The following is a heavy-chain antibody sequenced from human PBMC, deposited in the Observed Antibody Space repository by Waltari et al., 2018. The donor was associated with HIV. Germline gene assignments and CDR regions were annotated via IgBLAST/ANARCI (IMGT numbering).Heavy chain of an antibody. CDR3: ARERRDIVVVPAAIGAFDI. V-gene: IGHV4-39*02. CDR1: GGSISSISYY. Sequence: HLQLQESGPGLVKPSETLSLTCTVSGGSISSISYYWGWIRQPPGKGLEWIGSIYYSGSTYYNPSLKSRVTISVDTSKNQVSLKLSSGTAADTAVYYCARERRDIVVVPAAIGAFDIWGQGTMVTVSS. J-gene: IGHJ3*02. D-gene: IGHD2-2*01. CDR2: IYYSGST.